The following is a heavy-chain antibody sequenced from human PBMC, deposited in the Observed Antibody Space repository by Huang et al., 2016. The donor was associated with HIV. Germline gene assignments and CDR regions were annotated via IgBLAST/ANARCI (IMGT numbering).Heavy chain of an antibody. V-gene: IGHV7-4-1*02. Sequence: QVQLVQSGSELRKPGASVKVSCQASGYTFTRYAMNWVRQAPGQGLEWMGWINTNAGNPTDAQAFTGRFVLSVDTSVSTAYLQISSLEAEDTAVYYCARDYYDSRGYDIHAVVDYWGQGTLVTVSS. D-gene: IGHD3-22*01. CDR1: GYTFTRYA. J-gene: IGHJ4*02. CDR2: INTNAGNP. CDR3: ARDYYDSRGYDIHAVVDY.